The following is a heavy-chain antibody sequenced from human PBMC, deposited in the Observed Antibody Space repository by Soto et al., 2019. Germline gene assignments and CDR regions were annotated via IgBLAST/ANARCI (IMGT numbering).Heavy chain of an antibody. Sequence: SGGSLRLSCAASGFTFDDYAMRWVRQAPGKGLEWVSGISWNSGSIGYADSVKGRFTISRDNAKNSLYLQMNSLRAEDTALYYCAKDSTAARHGFDYWGQGTLVTVSS. D-gene: IGHD6-6*01. CDR1: GFTFDDYA. J-gene: IGHJ4*02. CDR2: ISWNSGSI. CDR3: AKDSTAARHGFDY. V-gene: IGHV3-9*01.